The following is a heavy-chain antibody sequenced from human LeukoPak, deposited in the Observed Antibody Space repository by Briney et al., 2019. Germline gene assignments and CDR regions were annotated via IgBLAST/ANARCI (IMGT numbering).Heavy chain of an antibody. D-gene: IGHD2-15*01. CDR3: ARSPYFSDCSGGSCYSDY. J-gene: IGHJ4*02. CDR2: ISPSGAST. Sequence: ASVKVSCKASGYTFTSYYVHWVRQAPGQGLEWMGIISPSGASTSYAQKFQGRVTMTRNTSISTAYMELSSLRSEDTAVYYCARSPYFSDCSGGSCYSDYWGQGTLVTVSS. CDR1: GYTFTSYY. V-gene: IGHV1-46*01.